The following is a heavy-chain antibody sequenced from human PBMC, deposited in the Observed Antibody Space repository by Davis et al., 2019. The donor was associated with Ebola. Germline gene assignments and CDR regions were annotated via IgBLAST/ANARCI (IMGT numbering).Heavy chain of an antibody. Sequence: SVKVSCKASGGTFSSYAISWVRQAPGQGLEWMGGIIPIFGTANYAQKFQGRVTITADESTSTAYMELSSLRSEDTAVYYCARGYCSSTSCYPFYGMDVWGQGTTVTVSS. CDR3: ARGYCSSTSCYPFYGMDV. CDR2: IIPIFGTA. CDR1: GGTFSSYA. D-gene: IGHD2-2*01. V-gene: IGHV1-69*13. J-gene: IGHJ6*02.